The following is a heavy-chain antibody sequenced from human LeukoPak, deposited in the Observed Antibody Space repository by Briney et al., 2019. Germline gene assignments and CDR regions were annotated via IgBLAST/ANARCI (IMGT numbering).Heavy chain of an antibody. D-gene: IGHD5-12*01. CDR1: GFTFSDYY. Sequence: GGSLRLSCAASGFTFSDYYMSWIRQAPGKGLEWVSYISSSGSTKYYADSVKGRFTISRDNAKNSLYLQMNSLRAEDTAVYYCARVGYSGYDYSDYWGQGTLVTVSS. CDR2: ISSSGSTK. V-gene: IGHV3-11*04. CDR3: ARVGYSGYDYSDY. J-gene: IGHJ4*02.